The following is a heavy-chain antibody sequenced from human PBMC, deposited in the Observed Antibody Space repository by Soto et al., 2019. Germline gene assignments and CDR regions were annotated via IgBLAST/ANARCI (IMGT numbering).Heavy chain of an antibody. CDR1: GGSISSGSYY. V-gene: IGHV4-39*01. D-gene: IGHD7-27*01. Sequence: SETLSLTCTVSGGSISSGSYYWDWIRQPPDKGLEWIGNIYNGGSTYCNPSLGSRVTISVDTSKNQFSLKLSSVSAADTAVYYCAKGPSGDKVDYWGQGTLVTVSS. CDR2: IYNGGST. J-gene: IGHJ4*02. CDR3: AKGPSGDKVDY.